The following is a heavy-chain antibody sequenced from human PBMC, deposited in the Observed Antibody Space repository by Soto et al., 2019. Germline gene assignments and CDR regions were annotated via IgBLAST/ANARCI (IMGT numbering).Heavy chain of an antibody. CDR2: IYXGDSDT. CDR3: ADYPAAGY. Sequence: PXXLLQDSWKGSRYSSNNYWSRWVPRMPGKGMEWXGIIYXGDSDTRYSPXXQGEVNIXXDKYISTDYLQWSRLKASDTAMYYCADYPAAGYWGQGTLVTVS. D-gene: IGHD4-17*01. V-gene: IGHV5-51*01. J-gene: IGHJ4*02. CDR1: RYSSNNYW.